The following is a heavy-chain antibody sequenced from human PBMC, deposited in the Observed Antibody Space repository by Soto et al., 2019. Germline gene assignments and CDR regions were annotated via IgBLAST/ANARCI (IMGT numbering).Heavy chain of an antibody. J-gene: IGHJ4*02. CDR2: ISSSSYI. CDR3: ARALSDYYDSSGYPSGY. D-gene: IGHD3-22*01. CDR1: GFTFSSYS. Sequence: GSLRLSCAASGFTFSSYSMNWVRQAPGKGLEWVSSISSSSYIYYADSVKGRFTISRDNAKNSLYLQMNSLRAEDTAVYYCARALSDYYDSSGYPSGYWGQGTLVTVSS. V-gene: IGHV3-21*01.